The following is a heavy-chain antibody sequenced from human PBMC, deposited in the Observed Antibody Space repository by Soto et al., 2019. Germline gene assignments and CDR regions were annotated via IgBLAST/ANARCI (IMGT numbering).Heavy chain of an antibody. Sequence: PGWSLRLSCAASVFTVISNYMSWVRQAPGKGLEWVSVIYSGGSTYYADSVKGRFTISRDNSKNTLYLQMNSLRAEDTAVYYCARSSNSIAAAGTGFDYWGQGTLVTVSS. CDR3: ARSSNSIAAAGTGFDY. V-gene: IGHV3-53*01. D-gene: IGHD6-13*01. J-gene: IGHJ4*02. CDR1: VFTVISNY. CDR2: IYSGGST.